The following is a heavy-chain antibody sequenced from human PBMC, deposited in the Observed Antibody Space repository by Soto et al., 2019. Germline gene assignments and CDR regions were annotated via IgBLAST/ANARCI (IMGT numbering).Heavy chain of an antibody. CDR1: GGSFSGYY. V-gene: IGHV4-34*01. J-gene: IGHJ5*02. CDR2: INHSGST. CDR3: ARGLNGVPVDNWFYP. Sequence: QVQLQQWGAGLLKPSETLSLTCAVYGGSFSGYYWSWIRQPPGKVLEWIGEINHSGSTNYNPSLKSRVTISVDTSKNQFSLKLSSVTAADTAVYYCARGLNGVPVDNWFYPWGQGTLVTVSS. D-gene: IGHD2-8*01.